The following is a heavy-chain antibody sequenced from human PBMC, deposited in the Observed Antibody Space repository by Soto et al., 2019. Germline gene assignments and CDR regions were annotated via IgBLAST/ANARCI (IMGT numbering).Heavy chain of an antibody. CDR2: IYYSGST. CDR1: GGSISSYY. CDR3: ASTGGGVGATLEYFQH. V-gene: IGHV4-59*01. J-gene: IGHJ1*01. D-gene: IGHD1-26*01. Sequence: SETLSLTCTVSGGSISSYYWSWIRQPPGKGLEWIGYIYYSGSTNYNPSLKSRVTISVDTSKNQFSLKLSSVTAADTAVYYCASTGGGVGATLEYFQHWGQGTLVTVSS.